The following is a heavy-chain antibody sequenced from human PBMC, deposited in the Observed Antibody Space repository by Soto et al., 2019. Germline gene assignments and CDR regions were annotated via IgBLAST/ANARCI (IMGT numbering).Heavy chain of an antibody. D-gene: IGHD3-22*01. CDR2: IYHSGST. V-gene: IGHV4-30-2*01. CDR3: ARRKYYYDSSGYYSKKAHDAFDS. Sequence: SETLSLTCAVSGGSISSGGYSWSWIRQPPGKGLEWIGYIYHSGSTYYNPSLKSRVTISVDRSKSQFSLKLSSVTAADTAVYYCARRKYYYDSSGYYSKKAHDAFDSLGQGTMVTFSS. J-gene: IGHJ3*02. CDR1: GGSISSGGYS.